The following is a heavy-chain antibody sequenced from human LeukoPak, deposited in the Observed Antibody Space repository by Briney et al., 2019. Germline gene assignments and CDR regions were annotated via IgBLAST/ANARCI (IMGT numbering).Heavy chain of an antibody. Sequence: GGPLRLSCAASGLTFSSRWMSWVRQAPGKGLEWVGNIQPDGREQYPVDSVKGRFTISRDNARNSLFLQMNSLRVEDTAVYYCASQSYARFDPWGQGTLVTVSS. CDR1: GLTFSSRW. J-gene: IGHJ5*02. V-gene: IGHV3-7*01. CDR3: ASQSYARFDP. D-gene: IGHD3-16*01. CDR2: IQPDGREQ.